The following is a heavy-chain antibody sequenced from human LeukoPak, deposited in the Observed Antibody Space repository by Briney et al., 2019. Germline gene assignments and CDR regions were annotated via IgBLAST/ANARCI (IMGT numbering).Heavy chain of an antibody. V-gene: IGHV3-66*01. D-gene: IGHD6-19*01. CDR1: GFTVSSNY. Sequence: PGGSLRLSCAASGFTVSSNYMSWVRQAPGKGLEWVSVIYSGGSTYYADSVKGRFTISRDNSKNTLYLQMNSLRAEDTAVYYCAKDPDDSSGWYYYFDYWGQGTLVTVSS. J-gene: IGHJ4*02. CDR2: IYSGGST. CDR3: AKDPDDSSGWYYYFDY.